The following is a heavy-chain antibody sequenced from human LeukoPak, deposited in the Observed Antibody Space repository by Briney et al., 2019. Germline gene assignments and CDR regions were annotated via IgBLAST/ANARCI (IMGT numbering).Heavy chain of an antibody. Sequence: SVKVSYKASGGTFSSYAISWVRQAPGQGLEWMGGIIPIFGTANYAQKFQGRVTITADESTSTAYMGLSSLRSEDTAVYYCAKDTRDGYTYWGQGTLVTVSS. CDR2: IIPIFGTA. V-gene: IGHV1-69*13. J-gene: IGHJ4*02. CDR3: AKDTRDGYTY. CDR1: GGTFSSYA. D-gene: IGHD5-24*01.